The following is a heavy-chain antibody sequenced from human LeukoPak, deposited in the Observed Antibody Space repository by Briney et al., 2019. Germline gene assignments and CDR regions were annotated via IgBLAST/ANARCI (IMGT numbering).Heavy chain of an antibody. Sequence: GGSLRLSCAASGSTFSSYGMHWVRQAPGKGLEWVAFIRYDGSNKYYADSVKGRFTISRDNSKNTLYLQMNSLRAEDAAVYYCAKDHQIGYYYYMDVWGKGTTVTISS. CDR1: GSTFSSYG. CDR2: IRYDGSNK. V-gene: IGHV3-30*02. CDR3: AKDHQIGYYYYMDV. J-gene: IGHJ6*03.